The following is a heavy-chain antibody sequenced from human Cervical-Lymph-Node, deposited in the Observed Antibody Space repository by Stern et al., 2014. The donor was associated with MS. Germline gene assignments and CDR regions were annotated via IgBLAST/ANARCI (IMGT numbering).Heavy chain of an antibody. CDR3: AKDYWPRDSASGHYEY. Sequence: VQLVESGGGLVQPGGSLRLSCAASGFTFSSNAMSWVRQTPGKGLEWVSTINGRGGITTYADSVRGRFTISRDNSKDTLYLQMNSLRAEDRAVYYCAKDYWPRDSASGHYEYWGQGILVLVSS. V-gene: IGHV3-23*04. J-gene: IGHJ4*02. CDR2: INGRGGIT. CDR1: GFTFSSNA. D-gene: IGHD6-19*01.